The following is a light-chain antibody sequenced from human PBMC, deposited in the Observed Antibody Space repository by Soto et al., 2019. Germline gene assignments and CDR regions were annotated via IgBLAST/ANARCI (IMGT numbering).Light chain of an antibody. J-gene: IGLJ1*01. CDR2: VNI. CDR1: SSNIGAGYD. CDR3: QSYDSSLSGDV. V-gene: IGLV1-40*01. Sequence: QPVLTQPPSVSGAPGQRVTISCTGSSSNIGAGYDVHWYQQLPGTAPKLLIYVNINRPSGVPDRFSGSKSGTSASLAITGLQAEDEADYYCQSYDSSLSGDVFGTGTKVTVL.